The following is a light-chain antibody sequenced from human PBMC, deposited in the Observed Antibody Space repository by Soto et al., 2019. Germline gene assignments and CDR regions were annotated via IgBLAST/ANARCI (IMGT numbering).Light chain of an antibody. J-gene: IGLJ2*01. Sequence: QAVATQPPSASGTPGQRVTISCSGSSSNIGSNTVNWYQQLPGTAPKLLIYSNNQRPSGVPDRFSGSKSGTSASLAISGLQSEDEADYYCAAWDDSLNALVFGGGTKLTVL. CDR2: SNN. V-gene: IGLV1-44*01. CDR1: SSNIGSNT. CDR3: AAWDDSLNALV.